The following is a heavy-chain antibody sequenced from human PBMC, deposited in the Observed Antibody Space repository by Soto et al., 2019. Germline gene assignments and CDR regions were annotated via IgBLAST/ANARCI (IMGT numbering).Heavy chain of an antibody. CDR2: IGGSGGST. Sequence: EVQLLESGGGLVQPGGSLRLSCAASGFTFSSYAMNWVRQAPGKGLEWVAVIGGSGGSTYYADSGKGRFTNSRDNSKNTLYMQLNSLRAGDMAVYYCASRSSGWYFDYWGQGTLVTVSS. J-gene: IGHJ4*02. CDR3: ASRSSGWYFDY. D-gene: IGHD6-19*01. CDR1: GFTFSSYA. V-gene: IGHV3-23*01.